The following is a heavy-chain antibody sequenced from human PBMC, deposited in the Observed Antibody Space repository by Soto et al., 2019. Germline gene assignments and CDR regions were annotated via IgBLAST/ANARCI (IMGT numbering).Heavy chain of an antibody. D-gene: IGHD5-18*01. CDR2: IKSKTDGGTT. CDR3: TTKGYSPPVRESRKKSLYYYYMDV. Sequence: GGSLRLSCAASGFTFSNAWMSWVRQAPGKGLEWVGRIKSKTDGGTTDYAAPVKGRFTISRDDSKNTLYRQMNSLKTEDTAVYYCTTKGYSPPVRESRKKSLYYYYMDVWGKGTTVTVSS. CDR1: GFTFSNAW. V-gene: IGHV3-15*01. J-gene: IGHJ6*03.